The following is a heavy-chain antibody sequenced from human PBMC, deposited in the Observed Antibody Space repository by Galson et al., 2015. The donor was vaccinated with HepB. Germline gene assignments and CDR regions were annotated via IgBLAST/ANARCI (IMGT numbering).Heavy chain of an antibody. V-gene: IGHV1-3*01. D-gene: IGHD6-13*01. CDR2: INPDNGNT. CDR3: ARDRRGAAAGTGGH. Sequence: SVKVSCKASGYTFTTYAMHWVRQAPGQRLEWMGWINPDNGNTKYSQKFQGRFTITRDTSANTAYMELNSLTSEDTAVYYCARDRRGAAAGTGGHWGQGTLVTVSP. J-gene: IGHJ1*01. CDR1: GYTFTTYA.